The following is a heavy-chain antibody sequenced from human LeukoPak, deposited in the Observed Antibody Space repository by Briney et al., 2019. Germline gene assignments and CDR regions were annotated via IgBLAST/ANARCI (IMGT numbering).Heavy chain of an antibody. CDR3: ARGAAAGLVFDY. D-gene: IGHD6-13*01. Sequence: GASVKVSCKASIGTFSSYAINWVRQAPGQGLGWMWGIIPIFGTANYAQKFQGRVTITADKSTSTAYMELSSLRSEDTAVYYCARGAAAGLVFDYWGQGTLVTVSS. J-gene: IGHJ4*02. CDR2: IIPIFGTA. V-gene: IGHV1-69*06. CDR1: IGTFSSYA.